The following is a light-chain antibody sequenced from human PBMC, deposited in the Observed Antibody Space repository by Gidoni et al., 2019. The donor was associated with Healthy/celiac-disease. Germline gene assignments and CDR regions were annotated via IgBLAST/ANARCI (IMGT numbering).Light chain of an antibody. V-gene: IGKV1-9*01. CDR2: AAS. Sequence: DIQLTQSPSFLSASVGDRVTITCWASQGISSYLAWYQQKPGKAPKLLIYAASTLQSGVPSRFSGSGSGTEFTLTISSLQPEDFATYYCQQLNSYPWTFGQGTEVEIK. CDR1: QGISSY. J-gene: IGKJ1*01. CDR3: QQLNSYPWT.